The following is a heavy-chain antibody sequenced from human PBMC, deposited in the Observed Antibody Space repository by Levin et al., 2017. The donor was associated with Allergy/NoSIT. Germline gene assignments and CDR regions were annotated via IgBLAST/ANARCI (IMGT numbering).Heavy chain of an antibody. D-gene: IGHD3-10*01. V-gene: IGHV3-30*18. J-gene: IGHJ4*02. CDR2: VSYDGSSK. CDR1: GFTFSRNG. CDR3: TKESPRVRDFDF. Sequence: GESLKISCAASGFTFSRNGMHWVRQAPGKGLEWVAYVSYDGSSKYYADSVKGRFTISRDNSKSRLYLQMNSLKTADTGLYFCTKESPRVRDFDFWGQGTLVSVSS.